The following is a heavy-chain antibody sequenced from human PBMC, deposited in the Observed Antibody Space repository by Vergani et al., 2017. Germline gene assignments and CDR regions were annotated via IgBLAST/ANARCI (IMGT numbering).Heavy chain of an antibody. J-gene: IGHJ6*03. CDR1: GFTFSSAW. D-gene: IGHD1-26*01. CDR3: ARDGWELLDYFYYMDV. Sequence: EVQPVDSGGGLVKPGGSLRLSCTTSGFTFSSAWMSWVRPAPGKGLEWVSRINSDGDSTSYADSVKGRFTISRDNVKNTLYLQMDSLRAEDTAVYYCARDGWELLDYFYYMDVWGKGTTVTVSS. V-gene: IGHV3-74*01. CDR2: INSDGDST.